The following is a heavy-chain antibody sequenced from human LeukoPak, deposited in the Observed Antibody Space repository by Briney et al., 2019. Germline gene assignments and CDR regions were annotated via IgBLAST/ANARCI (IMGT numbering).Heavy chain of an antibody. CDR1: GYTFTGYY. D-gene: IGHD6-13*01. CDR2: INPNSGGT. CDR3: ARGEAAAGPLRIDY. Sequence: ASVKVSCKASGYTFTGYYIHWVRQAPGQGLEWMGWINPNSGGTNYAQKFQGRVTMTRDTSISTAYMELSRLRSDDTAVYYCARGEAAAGPLRIDYWGQGTLVTVSS. J-gene: IGHJ4*02. V-gene: IGHV1-2*02.